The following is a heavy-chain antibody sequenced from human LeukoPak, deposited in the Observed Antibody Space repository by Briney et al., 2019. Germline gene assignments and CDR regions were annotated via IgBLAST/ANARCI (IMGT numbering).Heavy chain of an antibody. CDR1: GFTFSSYD. Sequence: GGSLSLSCAASGFTFSSYDMHWVRQATGKGLEWVSAIGTAGDTYYPGSVKGRFTISRENAKNSLYLQMNSLRAGDTAVYYCARVSWTSGSLTFDYWGQGTLVTVSS. CDR2: IGTAGDT. D-gene: IGHD1-26*01. V-gene: IGHV3-13*01. J-gene: IGHJ4*02. CDR3: ARVSWTSGSLTFDY.